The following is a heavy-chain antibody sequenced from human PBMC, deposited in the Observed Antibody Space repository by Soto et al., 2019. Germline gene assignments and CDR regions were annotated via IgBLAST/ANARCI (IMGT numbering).Heavy chain of an antibody. CDR2: IYSGGYT. D-gene: IGHD3-10*01. CDR3: ANPPGGGGY. V-gene: IGHV3-53*01. Sequence: EVQLVESGGGLIQPGGSLRLSCAVSGFTVSNNYMSWVRQAPGKGLEGVSVIYSGGYTAYGDSVKGRFTISRDNSKNKLYLKIMSRRPAPTAGFFCANPPGGGGYWGQGTLVTVSS. CDR1: GFTVSNNY. J-gene: IGHJ4*02.